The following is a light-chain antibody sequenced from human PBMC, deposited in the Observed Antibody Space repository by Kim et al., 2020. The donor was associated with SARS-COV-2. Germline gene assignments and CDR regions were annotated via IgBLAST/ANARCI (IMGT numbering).Light chain of an antibody. CDR1: NIGSKS. J-gene: IGLJ3*02. CDR3: QVWDSSSDHWV. CDR2: YDS. Sequence: APGKTARSTCGGNNIGSKSVHWYQKKPGQAPVLVIYYDSDRPSGIPERFSGSNSGNTATLTISRVEAGDEADYYCQVWDSSSDHWVFGGGTQLTVL. V-gene: IGLV3-21*04.